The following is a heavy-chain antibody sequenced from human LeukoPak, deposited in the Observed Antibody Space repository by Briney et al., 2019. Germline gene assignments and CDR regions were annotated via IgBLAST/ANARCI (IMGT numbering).Heavy chain of an antibody. D-gene: IGHD4-23*01. CDR2: ISYSGVVK. V-gene: IGHV3-30*18. Sequence: GTSLRLSCTASGYTFSDYGMHWVRQAPGKGLEWLSVISYSGVVKFYADSVKGRFTISRDNSKNTLYLQMNSLRAEDTAVYYCAKDRRGGNSVTSFDSWGQGTLVTVSS. CDR1: GYTFSDYG. CDR3: AKDRRGGNSVTSFDS. J-gene: IGHJ4*02.